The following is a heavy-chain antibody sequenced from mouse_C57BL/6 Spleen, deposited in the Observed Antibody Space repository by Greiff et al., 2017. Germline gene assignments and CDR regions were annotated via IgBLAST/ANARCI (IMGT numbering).Heavy chain of an antibody. D-gene: IGHD2-3*01. CDR3: ARDGYYPLAMDD. V-gene: IGHV5-4*01. CDR1: GFTFSSYA. J-gene: IGHJ4*01. Sequence: EVMLVESGGGLVKPGGSLKLSCAASGFTFSSYAMSWVRQTPEKRLEWVATISDGGSYTYYPDNVKGRFTISRDNAQNHLYLQMSHLKSEDTAMYYCARDGYYPLAMDDWGQGTSVTVSS. CDR2: ISDGGSYT.